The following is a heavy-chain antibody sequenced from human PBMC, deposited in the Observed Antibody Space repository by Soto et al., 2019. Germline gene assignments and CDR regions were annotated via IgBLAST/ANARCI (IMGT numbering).Heavy chain of an antibody. J-gene: IGHJ4*02. CDR1: GGSISSGGYY. Sequence: QVQLQESGPGLVKPSQTLSLTCTVSGGSISSGGYYWSWIRQHPGKGLEWIGYIYYSGSTYYNPSLKSRVTISVDTSKNQFSLKLSSVTAADTAVYYCARAPRLRYVDWLTEGFDYWGQGTLVTVSS. CDR2: IYYSGST. D-gene: IGHD3-9*01. CDR3: ARAPRLRYVDWLTEGFDY. V-gene: IGHV4-31*03.